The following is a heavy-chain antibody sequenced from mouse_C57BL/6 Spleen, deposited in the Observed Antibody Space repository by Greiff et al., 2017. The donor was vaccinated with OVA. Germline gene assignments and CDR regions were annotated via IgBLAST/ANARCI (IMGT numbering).Heavy chain of an antibody. J-gene: IGHJ2*01. CDR2: ISYDGSN. CDR3: ARIDYDRDFDY. CDR1: GYSITSGYY. D-gene: IGHD2-4*01. V-gene: IGHV3-6*01. Sequence: ESGPGLVKPSQSLSLTCSVTGYSITSGYYWNWIRQFPGNKLEWMGYISYDGSNNYNPSLKNRISITRDTSKNQFFLKLNSVTTEDTATYYCARIDYDRDFDYWGQGTTRTVSS.